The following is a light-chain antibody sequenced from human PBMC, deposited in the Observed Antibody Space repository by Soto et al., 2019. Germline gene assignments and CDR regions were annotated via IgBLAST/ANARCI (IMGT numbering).Light chain of an antibody. J-gene: IGLJ1*01. CDR1: SSDVGGYNF. Sequence: QSVLTQPASVSGSLGQSITISCTGTSSDVGGYNFVSWYQQHPGRAPKLMIYEVTNRPSGVSNRFSGSKSGSTASLTISGLQAKDEADYYCGSYTSSSTYVFGPGTKLTVL. V-gene: IGLV2-14*01. CDR3: GSYTSSSTYV. CDR2: EVT.